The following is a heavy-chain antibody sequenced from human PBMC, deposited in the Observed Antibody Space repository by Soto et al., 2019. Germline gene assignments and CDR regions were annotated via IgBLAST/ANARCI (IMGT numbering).Heavy chain of an antibody. CDR3: ARGLLGYCSGGSCPTYDAFDI. D-gene: IGHD2-15*01. CDR2: IIPILGIA. Sequence: QVQLVQSGAEVKKPGSSVKVSCKASRGTFSSYTISWVRQAPGQGLEWMGRIIPILGIANYAQKFQGRVTITADKSTSTAYMELSSLRSEDTAVYYCARGLLGYCSGGSCPTYDAFDIWGQGTMVTVSS. V-gene: IGHV1-69*02. J-gene: IGHJ3*02. CDR1: RGTFSSYT.